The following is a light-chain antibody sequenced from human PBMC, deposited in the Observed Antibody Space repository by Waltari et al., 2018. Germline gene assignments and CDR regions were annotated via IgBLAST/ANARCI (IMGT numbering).Light chain of an antibody. CDR2: GNT. CDR1: SSDIGAGSD. CDR3: QSYDTRLGAWV. V-gene: IGLV1-40*01. J-gene: IGLJ3*02. Sequence: QSVLTQPPSVSGAPGQRVTISCPGSSSDIGAGSDVPWYQHLPGTAPKLLIYGNTNRPSGVPDQFSGSKSGTSASLVITGLQAEDEANYYCQSYDTRLGAWVFGGGTKLTVL.